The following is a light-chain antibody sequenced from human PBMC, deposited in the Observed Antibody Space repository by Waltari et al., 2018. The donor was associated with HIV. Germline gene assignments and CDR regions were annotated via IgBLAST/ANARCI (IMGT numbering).Light chain of an antibody. CDR3: QSYDTIVGGFYV. Sequence: QSVLTQPPSVSGAPGQRVTISCSGSRSRLGTNYDVHWYQQLPRAAPKLLIYGDYNRPSGVPERFSASRSGTSASLAITGLQPEDEADYYCQSYDTIVGGFYVFGTGTKVTV. V-gene: IGLV1-40*01. CDR1: RSRLGTNYD. J-gene: IGLJ1*01. CDR2: GDY.